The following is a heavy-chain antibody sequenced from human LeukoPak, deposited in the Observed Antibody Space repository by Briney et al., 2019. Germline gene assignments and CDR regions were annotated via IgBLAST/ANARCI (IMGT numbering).Heavy chain of an antibody. CDR1: GFTFSSYE. V-gene: IGHV3-48*03. CDR3: ARAFLYYFDSSGYYRAFDI. CDR2: ISSSGSSI. Sequence: GGSLRLSCAASGFTFSSYEMNWVRQAPGKGLEWVSYISSSGSSIDYADSVKGRFTISRDNAKNSLSLQMSSLRAEDTAVYYCARAFLYYFDSSGYYRAFDIWGQGTMVTVSS. D-gene: IGHD3-22*01. J-gene: IGHJ3*02.